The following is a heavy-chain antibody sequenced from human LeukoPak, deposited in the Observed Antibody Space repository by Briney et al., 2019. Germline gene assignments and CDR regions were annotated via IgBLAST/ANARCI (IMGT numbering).Heavy chain of an antibody. Sequence: SVKVSCKASGGTFSSYAISWVRQAPGQGLEWMGGIIPIFGTANYAQKFQGRVTITTGESTSTAYMELSSLRSEDTAVYYCARVASEYSSSSSGWFDPWGQGTLVTVSS. D-gene: IGHD6-6*01. CDR3: ARVASEYSSSSSGWFDP. CDR2: IIPIFGTA. V-gene: IGHV1-69*05. CDR1: GGTFSSYA. J-gene: IGHJ5*02.